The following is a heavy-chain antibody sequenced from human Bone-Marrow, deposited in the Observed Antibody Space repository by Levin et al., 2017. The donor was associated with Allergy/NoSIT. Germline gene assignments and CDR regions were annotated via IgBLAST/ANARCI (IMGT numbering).Heavy chain of an antibody. CDR2: ITTYNGNT. D-gene: IGHD3-3*01. V-gene: IGHV1-18*01. J-gene: IGHJ6*03. CDR3: ARGNYDFWSGYICYYYYYMDV. Sequence: ASVKVSCKASGYMFTSYGISWVRQAPGQGLEWMGWITTYNGNTTYAQNLQGRVTMTTDTSTSTAYMELRSLRSDDTAVYYCARGNYDFWSGYICYYYYYMDVWGKGTTVTVSS. CDR1: GYMFTSYG.